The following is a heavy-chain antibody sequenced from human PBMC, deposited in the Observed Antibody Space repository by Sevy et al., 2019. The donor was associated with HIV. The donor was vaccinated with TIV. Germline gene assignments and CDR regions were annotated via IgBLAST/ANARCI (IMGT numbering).Heavy chain of an antibody. D-gene: IGHD3-16*01. V-gene: IGHV3-74*01. CDR2: INRDGSST. CDR1: GFTFRSDW. Sequence: RGSLRLSCAASGFTFRSDWMHWVRQAPGKGLVWVSRINRDGSSTAYADSVKGRFTISRDNAKNTLYLQMNSLRAEDTSVYYCLSEGGDWFDPWGQGTLVTVSS. J-gene: IGHJ5*02. CDR3: LSEGGDWFDP.